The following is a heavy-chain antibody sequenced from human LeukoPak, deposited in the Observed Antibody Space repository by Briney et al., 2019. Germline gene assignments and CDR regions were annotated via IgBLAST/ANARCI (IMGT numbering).Heavy chain of an antibody. CDR3: ARGGYSGSYYYYYYYMDV. CDR2: MYYSGNI. D-gene: IGHD1-26*01. Sequence: SETLSLTCTVSGGSISSSTYYWGWIRQPPGKGLEWIGSMYYSGNIYYNPSLKSRVTISVDTSKNQFSLKLSSVTAADTAVYYCARGGYSGSYYYYYYYMDVWGKGTTVTISS. J-gene: IGHJ6*03. CDR1: GGSISSSTYY. V-gene: IGHV4-39*07.